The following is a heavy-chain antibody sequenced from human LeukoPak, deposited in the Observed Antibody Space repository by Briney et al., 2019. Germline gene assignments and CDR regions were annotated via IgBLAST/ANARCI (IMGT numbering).Heavy chain of an antibody. CDR2: ISYDGRVT. D-gene: IGHD1-26*01. V-gene: IGHV3-30*03. J-gene: IGHJ3*02. Sequence: GGSLRLSCAASRFTFSTYGMHSVRQAPGKGLYWVSVISYDGRVTHYADSVKGRFTIYRDNSNDTLFLQMSSLRLEDTAVYYCARDHSGGAFDIWGQGTMVTVSS. CDR1: RFTFSTYG. CDR3: ARDHSGGAFDI.